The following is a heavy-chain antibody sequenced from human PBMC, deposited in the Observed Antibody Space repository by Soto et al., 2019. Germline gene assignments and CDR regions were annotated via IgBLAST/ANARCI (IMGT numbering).Heavy chain of an antibody. CDR3: ARDLTIVPATHPRLENYGMDV. CDR1: GYSFTSYG. D-gene: IGHD2-2*01. V-gene: IGHV1-18*01. CDR2: ISPYNGHT. Sequence: ASLNVSCKASGYSFTSYGISWVRRAPGQGLEWMGWISPYNGHTQFVQRFQGRVSMTTDTSTKTAYMELRNLRSDDTAHYYCARDLTIVPATHPRLENYGMDVWGQGTTVTVSS. J-gene: IGHJ6*02.